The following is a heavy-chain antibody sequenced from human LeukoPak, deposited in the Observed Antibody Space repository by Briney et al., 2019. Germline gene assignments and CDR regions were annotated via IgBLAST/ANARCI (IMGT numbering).Heavy chain of an antibody. CDR2: IHYSGTT. CDR1: ADSISSLY. J-gene: IGHJ4*02. Sequence: TSETLSLTCTVSADSISSLYCSWIRQPPGKGLEWIGYIHYSGTTNYNPSLKSRVTISVDTSKKQFSLKLKSVTAADTAVYYCANLHWVSSGSNFDYWGRGTLVTVSS. D-gene: IGHD3-22*01. CDR3: ANLHWVSSGSNFDY. V-gene: IGHV4-59*11.